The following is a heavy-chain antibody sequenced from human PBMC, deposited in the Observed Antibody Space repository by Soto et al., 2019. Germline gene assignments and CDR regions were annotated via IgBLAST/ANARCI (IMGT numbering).Heavy chain of an antibody. CDR3: ARAPGAIMPRDY. CDR2: INPSGGST. Sequence: QVQLVQSGAEVKKPGASVKVSCKASGYTFTSYYMHWVRQAPGQGLEGMGIINPSGGSTSYAQKFQGRVTMTRDTSTSTVYMELSSLRSEDTAVYYCARAPGAIMPRDYWGQGTLVTVSS. CDR1: GYTFTSYY. V-gene: IGHV1-46*01. D-gene: IGHD3-16*01. J-gene: IGHJ4*02.